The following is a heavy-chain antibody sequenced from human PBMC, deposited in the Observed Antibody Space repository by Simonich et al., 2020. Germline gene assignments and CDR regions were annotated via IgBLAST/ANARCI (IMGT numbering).Heavy chain of an antibody. J-gene: IGHJ6*03. CDR1: GYTFTGYY. CDR2: INPNSGGT. CDR3: ARGALTGDYYYMDV. V-gene: IGHV1-2*02. D-gene: IGHD7-27*01. Sequence: QVQLVQSGAEVKKPGASVKVSCKASGYTFTGYYMHGVRQAPGQGLGWMGWINPNSGGTNYAKKLQGRVTMTRDTSISTAYMELSRLRSDDTAVYYCARGALTGDYYYMDVWGKGTTVTVSS.